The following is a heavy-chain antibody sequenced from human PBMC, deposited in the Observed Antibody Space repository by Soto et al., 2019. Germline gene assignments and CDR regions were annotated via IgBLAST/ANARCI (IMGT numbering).Heavy chain of an antibody. CDR2: LSYTNTNS. Sequence: GGSLRLSCAASGFTFSDFAMTWVRQAPGKGVEWVSTLSYTNTNSYYANSVKGRFSISRDNSKKMLYLEMNSLRAEDTAIYYCAKNMAGPADWFDPWGQGTLVTVSS. V-gene: IGHV3-23*01. D-gene: IGHD3-10*01. J-gene: IGHJ5*02. CDR1: GFTFSDFA. CDR3: AKNMAGPADWFDP.